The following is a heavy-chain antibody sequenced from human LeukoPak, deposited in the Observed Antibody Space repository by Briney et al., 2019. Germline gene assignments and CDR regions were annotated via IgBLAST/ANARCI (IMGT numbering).Heavy chain of an antibody. CDR1: GFTFSSYG. D-gene: IGHD2-2*02. CDR2: ISGSGSPI. CDR3: ARVDCTSASCYNAY. J-gene: IGHJ4*02. V-gene: IGHV3-48*03. Sequence: GGSLSLSCAASGFTFSSYGMNWVRQALGKGLEWVSHISGSGSPIYYADSVKGRFTISRDNAKNSLYLQMNSLRAEDTAVYYCARVDCTSASCYNAYWGQGTLVTVSS.